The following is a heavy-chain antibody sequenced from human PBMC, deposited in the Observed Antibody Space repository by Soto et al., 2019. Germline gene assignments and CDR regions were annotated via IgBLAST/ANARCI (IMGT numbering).Heavy chain of an antibody. J-gene: IGHJ4*02. V-gene: IGHV4-30-2*01. Sequence: PSETLSLTCAVSGGSVSSGGYSWSWIRQPPGKGLEWIGYIYHSGSTYYNPSLKSRVTISVDRSKNQFSLKLSSVTAADTAVYYCARGTVALVPAAPHFDYWGQGTLVTVSS. CDR1: GGSVSSGGYS. CDR3: ARGTVALVPAAPHFDY. D-gene: IGHD2-2*01. CDR2: IYHSGST.